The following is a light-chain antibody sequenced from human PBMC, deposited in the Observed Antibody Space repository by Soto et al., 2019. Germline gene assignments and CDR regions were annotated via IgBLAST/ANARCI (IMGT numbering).Light chain of an antibody. J-gene: IGLJ3*02. CDR2: NND. Sequence: QSVLTQPPSVSGAPRQRVTISCSGSNSNIGNNAVNWYQQLPGKAPKLLMYNNDQRPSGVPDRFSGSKSGTSASLAISGLQSDDEADYHCATWDDSLNGLVFGGGTKLTVL. CDR3: ATWDDSLNGLV. V-gene: IGLV1-36*01. CDR1: NSNIGNNA.